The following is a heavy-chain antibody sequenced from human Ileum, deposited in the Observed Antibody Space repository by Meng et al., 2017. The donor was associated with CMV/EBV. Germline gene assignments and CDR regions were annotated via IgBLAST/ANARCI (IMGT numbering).Heavy chain of an antibody. D-gene: IGHD1-26*01. CDR1: GFTFSNYA. CDR3: TRKVGGSYYFAY. Sequence: SCAASGFTFSNYAFSWVRQAPGKGLEWVSGSYVSGGSTFYADSVKGRFTISRDNLENTVYLEMNSLKAEDTAVYYCTRKVGGSYYFAYWGQGTLVTVSS. CDR2: SYVSGGST. V-gene: IGHV3-23*01. J-gene: IGHJ4*02.